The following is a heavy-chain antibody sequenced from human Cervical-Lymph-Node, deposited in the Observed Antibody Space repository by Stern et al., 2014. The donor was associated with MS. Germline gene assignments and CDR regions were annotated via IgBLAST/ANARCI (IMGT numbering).Heavy chain of an antibody. CDR2: IDPKSGDT. Sequence: VQLVQSGAEVKKPGASVKVSCEASGYTFTAYYMHLVRQAPGQGLEWMGQIDPKSGDTHYAQKFQGRVTRTRDTSISTAYMELSSLRSDDAAVFYCATLTHGMLFDNWGQGTLVTVSS. D-gene: IGHD1-1*01. V-gene: IGHV1-2*06. CDR1: GYTFTAYY. CDR3: ATLTHGMLFDN. J-gene: IGHJ4*02.